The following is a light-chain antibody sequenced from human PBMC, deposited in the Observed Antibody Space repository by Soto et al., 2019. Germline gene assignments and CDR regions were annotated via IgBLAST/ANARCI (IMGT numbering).Light chain of an antibody. CDR1: SSDVGAFDY. Sequence: QSALTQPPSASGSPGQSVTISCTGTSSDVGAFDYVSWYQQYPGEAPKLLVYDVNKRPSGVPDRFSGSKSGNTASLTVSGLQAEDEADFYCSSYAGNNIFVFGTGTTVTVL. CDR2: DVN. J-gene: IGLJ1*01. CDR3: SSYAGNNIFV. V-gene: IGLV2-8*01.